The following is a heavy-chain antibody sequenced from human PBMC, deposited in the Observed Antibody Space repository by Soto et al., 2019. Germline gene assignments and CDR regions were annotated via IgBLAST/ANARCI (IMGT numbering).Heavy chain of an antibody. J-gene: IGHJ3*02. Sequence: QVQLVQSGAEVKKPGASVKVSCKASGYTFTSYGISWVRQAPGQGLEWMGWISAYNGNTNYAQKLQGRVTMTTDTATRKGYMELRSLRSDDTAVYYCARHQSSGWYFYAFDIWGQGTMVTVSS. D-gene: IGHD6-19*01. CDR1: GYTFTSYG. CDR3: ARHQSSGWYFYAFDI. V-gene: IGHV1-18*01. CDR2: ISAYNGNT.